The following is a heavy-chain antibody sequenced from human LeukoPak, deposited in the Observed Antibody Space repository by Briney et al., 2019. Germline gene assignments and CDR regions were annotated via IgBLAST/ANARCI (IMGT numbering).Heavy chain of an antibody. CDR3: ACYYGSAALDP. D-gene: IGHD3-10*01. CDR1: GGSISSYY. J-gene: IGHJ5*02. CDR2: IYYSGST. V-gene: IGHV4-59*01. Sequence: PSETLSLTCTVSGGSISSYYWSWIRQPPGKGLEWIGYIYYSGSTNYNPSLKSRVTISVDTSKNQFSLKLSSVTAADTAVYYCACYYGSAALDPWGQGTLVTVSS.